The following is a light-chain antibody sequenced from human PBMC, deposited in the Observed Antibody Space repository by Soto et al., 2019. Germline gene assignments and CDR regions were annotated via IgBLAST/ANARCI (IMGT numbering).Light chain of an antibody. Sequence: QAVVSQPTSASGTPGQRVTISCSGSSSNIGSNTVSWYHQLPGTAPKLLIYSNTQRPSGVPDRFSGSKSGTSASLAISALQSEDEADYYCAAWDDGLNGYVFGIGTKLTVL. CDR2: SNT. V-gene: IGLV1-44*01. CDR3: AAWDDGLNGYV. CDR1: SSNIGSNT. J-gene: IGLJ1*01.